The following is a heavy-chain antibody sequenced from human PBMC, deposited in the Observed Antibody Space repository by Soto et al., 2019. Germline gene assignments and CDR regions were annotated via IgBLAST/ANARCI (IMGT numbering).Heavy chain of an antibody. D-gene: IGHD3-16*01. CDR2: LSVSETI. V-gene: IGHV3-23*01. CDR3: AKSPRVASVFRWGLDP. J-gene: IGHJ5*02. CDR1: VFSISSNA. Sequence: PGWSLRLSCAASVFSISSNAMTWVRQAPGKGLEWVSSLSVSETIYQADSVKGRFTISRDNSKNTLYLQMKNLRVEDTALYYCAKSPRVASVFRWGLDPWGQGTLVTVSS.